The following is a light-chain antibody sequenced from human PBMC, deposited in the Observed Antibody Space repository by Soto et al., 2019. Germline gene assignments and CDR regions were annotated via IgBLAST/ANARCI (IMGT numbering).Light chain of an antibody. CDR3: QQYDDFPLT. J-gene: IGKJ5*01. Sequence: DIEMTQSPSSLSASVGDRVTITCQASQDISKYLNWYQQKTGRAPKLLIYDASNLESGVSSRFSGSRSGTDFSLTINSLQPDDFATYYCQQYDDFPLTFGQGTRLE. V-gene: IGKV1-33*01. CDR1: QDISKY. CDR2: DAS.